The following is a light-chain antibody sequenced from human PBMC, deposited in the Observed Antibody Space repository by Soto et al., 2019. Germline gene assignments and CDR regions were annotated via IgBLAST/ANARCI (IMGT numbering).Light chain of an antibody. CDR3: QQTYSSPVT. Sequence: DIQMTQSPSSLSSSVGDTVTITCRASQRISGYLNWYQQKPGKAPKLLIYAASTLQSGVPSRFSGSGSGTEFTLTISGLQSEDLATYYCQQTYSSPVTFGGGTKVEIK. CDR1: QRISGY. CDR2: AAS. V-gene: IGKV1-39*01. J-gene: IGKJ4*01.